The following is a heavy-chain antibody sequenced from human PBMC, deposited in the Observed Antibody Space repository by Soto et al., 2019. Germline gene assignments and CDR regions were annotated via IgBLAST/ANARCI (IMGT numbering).Heavy chain of an antibody. V-gene: IGHV1-18*01. D-gene: IGHD2-2*01. CDR2: ISAYNGNT. CDR3: AREHIVVVPAALGNDAFDI. J-gene: IGHJ3*02. Sequence: ASVKVSCKASGCTFTSYGISWVRQAPGQGLEWMGWISAYNGNTNYAQKLQGRVTMTTDTSTSTAYMELRSLRSDDTAVYYCAREHIVVVPAALGNDAFDIWGQGTMVTVSS. CDR1: GCTFTSYG.